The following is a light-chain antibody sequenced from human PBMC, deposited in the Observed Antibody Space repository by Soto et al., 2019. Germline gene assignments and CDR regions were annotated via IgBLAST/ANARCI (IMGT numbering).Light chain of an antibody. CDR2: NVS. V-gene: IGLV2-14*01. J-gene: IGLJ2*01. CDR1: SSDVGGYNY. CDR3: SSYTSSITLV. Sequence: QSVLTQPASVSGSPGQSITISCTGTSSDVGGYNYVSWYQQHPGKAPKLMIYNVSNRPSGVSNRFSASKSGNTASLTISGLQAEDEADYYCSSYTSSITLVFGGGTKLTVL.